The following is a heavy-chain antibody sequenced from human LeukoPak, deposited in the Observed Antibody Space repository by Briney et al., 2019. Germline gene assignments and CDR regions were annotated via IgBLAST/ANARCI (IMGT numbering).Heavy chain of an antibody. CDR2: IYYSGST. CDR1: GGSISSGDYY. CDR3: ARHGATRRVYSNLYNWFDP. J-gene: IGHJ5*02. V-gene: IGHV4-30-4*01. Sequence: PSETLSLTCTVSGGSISSGDYYWSWLRQPPGTGLEWLGYIYYSGSTYYNPSLKSRVTISVDTSKNQFSLKLSSVTAADTAVYYCARHGATRRVYSNLYNWFDPWGQGTLVTVSS. D-gene: IGHD4-11*01.